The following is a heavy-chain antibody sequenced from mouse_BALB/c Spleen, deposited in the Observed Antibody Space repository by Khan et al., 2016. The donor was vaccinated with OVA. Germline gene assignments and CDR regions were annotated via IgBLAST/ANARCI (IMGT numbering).Heavy chain of an antibody. V-gene: IGHV5-9*03. D-gene: IGHD2-3*01. J-gene: IGHJ3*01. Sequence: EVELVESGGGLVKPGGSLKLSCAASGFTFSSFTMSWVRQTPEKRLEWVASISSGGDNTYYPDSVKGRFTISRDNATNNPYLQMSSLRSEDTALDCCARADDGPCAYWGQGTLVTVSA. CDR3: ARADDGPCAY. CDR1: GFTFSSFT. CDR2: ISSGGDNT.